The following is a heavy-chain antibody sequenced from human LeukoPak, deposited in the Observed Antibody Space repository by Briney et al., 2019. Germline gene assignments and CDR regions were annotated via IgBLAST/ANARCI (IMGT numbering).Heavy chain of an antibody. D-gene: IGHD6-19*01. V-gene: IGHV3-23*01. CDR2: ISGSGGST. CDR1: GFTFSSYA. J-gene: IGHJ4*02. Sequence: GGSLRLSCAASGFTFSSYAMSWVRQAPGKGLEWVSAISGSGGSTYYADSVKGRFTISRDNSKNTLYLQMNSLRAEDTAVYYCASQEGVAVAGTDFDYWGQGTLVTVSS. CDR3: ASQEGVAVAGTDFDY.